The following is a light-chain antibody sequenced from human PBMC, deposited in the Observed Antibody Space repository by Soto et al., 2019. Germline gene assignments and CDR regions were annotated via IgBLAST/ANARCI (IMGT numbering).Light chain of an antibody. J-gene: IGLJ1*01. CDR3: SSYTSSSTYV. CDR2: EVS. CDR1: SSDVGYYNY. Sequence: QSALTQPASVSGSPGQSITISCTGTSSDVGYYNYVSWYQQHPGKAPKLMIYEVSNRPSGVSNRFSGSKPGNTASLTISGLQAEEEADYYCSSYTSSSTYVFGTGTKVTVL. V-gene: IGLV2-14*01.